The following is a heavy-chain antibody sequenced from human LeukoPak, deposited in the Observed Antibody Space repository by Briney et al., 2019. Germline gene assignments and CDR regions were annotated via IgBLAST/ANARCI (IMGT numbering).Heavy chain of an antibody. CDR2: ISYDGSNK. J-gene: IGHJ5*02. D-gene: IGHD5-18*01. CDR3: ARGDLIQLWSPSFDP. V-gene: IGHV3-30*03. Sequence: PGRSLRLSCAASGFTFSSYGMHWVRQAPGKGLEWVAVISYDGSNKYYADSVKGRFTISRDNSKNTLYLQMNSLRAEDTAVYYCARGDLIQLWSPSFDPWGQGTLVTVSS. CDR1: GFTFSSYG.